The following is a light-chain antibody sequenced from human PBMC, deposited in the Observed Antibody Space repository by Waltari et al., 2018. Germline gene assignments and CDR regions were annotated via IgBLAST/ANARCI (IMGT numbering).Light chain of an antibody. J-gene: IGKJ4*01. V-gene: IGKV1-16*01. Sequence: DIQMTQSPSSLAASVGDRVTITCRASQGISKFLAWFRQKPGKAPESLSYGASILQSGVPSRFSGSGSGTDFTLTISSLQPEDFASYYCQQYKTFPLTFGGGTKVEIK. CDR1: QGISKF. CDR2: GAS. CDR3: QQYKTFPLT.